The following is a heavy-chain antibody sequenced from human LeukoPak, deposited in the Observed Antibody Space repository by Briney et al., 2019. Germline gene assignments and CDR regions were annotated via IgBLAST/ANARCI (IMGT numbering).Heavy chain of an antibody. V-gene: IGHV4-34*01. CDR2: INHSGST. CDR1: GGSFSGYY. D-gene: IGHD6-13*01. J-gene: IGHJ4*02. Sequence: PSGTLSLTRALYGGSFSGYYWSWIRQPPGKGLEWIGEINHSGSTNYNPSLKSRVTISVDTSKNQFSLKLSSVTAADTAVYYCARGIKTLSSSWNYWGQGTLVTVSS. CDR3: ARGIKTLSSSWNY.